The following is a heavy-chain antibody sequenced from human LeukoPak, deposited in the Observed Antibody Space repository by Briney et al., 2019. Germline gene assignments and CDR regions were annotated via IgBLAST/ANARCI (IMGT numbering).Heavy chain of an antibody. CDR3: ARAAMVRGPLALDY. J-gene: IGHJ4*02. CDR2: INHSGST. V-gene: IGHV4-34*01. Sequence: PSETLSLTCAVYGGSFSGYYWSWIRQPPGKGLEWIGEINHSGSTNYNPSLKSRVTISVDTSKNQFSLKLSSVTAADTAVYYCARAAMVRGPLALDYWGQGTLVTVSS. D-gene: IGHD3-10*01. CDR1: GGSFSGYY.